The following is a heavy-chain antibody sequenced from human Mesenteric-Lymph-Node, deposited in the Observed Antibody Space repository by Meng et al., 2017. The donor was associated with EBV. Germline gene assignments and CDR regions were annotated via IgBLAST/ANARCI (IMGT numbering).Heavy chain of an antibody. CDR2: ISASSGNI. Sequence: EVQLVESGGGLVKHGGSLRRSCVASGCTFNTSTLNWVRQAPGKGLEWLSAISASSGNIYYTDSVKGRFTVSRDNAKNSLYVQMNSLRAEDTAIYYCASKDYDDYYFDFWGQGTLVTVSS. D-gene: IGHD4-17*01. V-gene: IGHV3-21*01. CDR3: ASKDYDDYYFDF. CDR1: GCTFNTST. J-gene: IGHJ4*02.